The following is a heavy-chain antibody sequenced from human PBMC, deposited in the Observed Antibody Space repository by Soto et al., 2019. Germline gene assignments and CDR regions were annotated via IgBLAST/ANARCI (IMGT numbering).Heavy chain of an antibody. Sequence: ASVKVSCKASGYTFTSYAMHWVRQAPGQGLEWMGWISAYNGNTNYAQKLQGRVTMTTDTSTSTAYMELRSLRSDDTAVYYCARVSLLELGIPHKYFAYWGQGTLVTVSS. CDR1: GYTFTSYA. CDR3: ARVSLLELGIPHKYFAY. D-gene: IGHD7-27*01. CDR2: ISAYNGNT. V-gene: IGHV1-18*01. J-gene: IGHJ4*02.